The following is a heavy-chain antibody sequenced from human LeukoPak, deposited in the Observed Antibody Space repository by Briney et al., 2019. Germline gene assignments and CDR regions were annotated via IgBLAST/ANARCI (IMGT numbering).Heavy chain of an antibody. D-gene: IGHD6-19*01. Sequence: LGGSLRLSCAASGFTFSSYAMSWVRQALGKGLEWVSAITGSSGRTYYAASVKGRCTISRDNPKNTLFLQMNSLRAEDTAIYYCARGDSSGWFYSLDVWGQGTTVTVSS. CDR3: ARGDSSGWFYSLDV. CDR1: GFTFSSYA. CDR2: ITGSSGRT. J-gene: IGHJ6*02. V-gene: IGHV3-23*01.